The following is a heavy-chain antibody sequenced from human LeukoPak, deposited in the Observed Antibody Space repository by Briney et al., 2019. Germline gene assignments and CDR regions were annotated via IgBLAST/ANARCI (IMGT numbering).Heavy chain of an antibody. V-gene: IGHV5-51*01. J-gene: IGHJ4*02. Sequence: GESLKISCKGSGYSFTSYWIGWVRQMPGKGLEWMGIIYPGDSDTRYSPSFQGQVTISADKSISTAYLQWSSLKASDTAMYYCARTKDCSSTSCYNDYWGQGTLVTVSS. CDR2: IYPGDSDT. CDR1: GYSFTSYW. D-gene: IGHD2-2*02. CDR3: ARTKDCSSTSCYNDY.